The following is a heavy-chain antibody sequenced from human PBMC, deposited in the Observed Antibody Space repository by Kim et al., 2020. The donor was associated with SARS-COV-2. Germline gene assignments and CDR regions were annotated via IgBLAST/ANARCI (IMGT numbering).Heavy chain of an antibody. Sequence: STYYNPSLKSRVTISVDTSKNQFSLKLSSVTAADTAVYYCAMGHGQQLGYWGQGTLVTVSS. V-gene: IGHV4-31*02. CDR3: AMGHGQQLGY. D-gene: IGHD6-13*01. J-gene: IGHJ4*02. CDR2: ST.